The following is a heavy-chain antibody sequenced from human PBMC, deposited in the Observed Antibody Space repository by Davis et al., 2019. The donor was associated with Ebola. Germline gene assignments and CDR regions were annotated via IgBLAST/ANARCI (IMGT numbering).Heavy chain of an antibody. CDR3: ARLEYYYYYMDV. V-gene: IGHV5-10-1*01. Sequence: GASLKISCKGSGYSFTSYWISWVRQMPGKGLEWMGRIDPSDSYTNYSPSFQGHVTISADKSISTAYLQWSSLKASDTAMYYCARLEYYYYYMDVWDKGTTVTVSS. D-gene: IGHD1-1*01. J-gene: IGHJ6*03. CDR2: IDPSDSYT. CDR1: GYSFTSYW.